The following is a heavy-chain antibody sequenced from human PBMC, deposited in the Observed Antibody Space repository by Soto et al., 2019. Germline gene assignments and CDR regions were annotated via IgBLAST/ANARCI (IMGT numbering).Heavy chain of an antibody. CDR1: GGTFSSYA. CDR3: ARDRNYYYDSSGYYSPDAFDI. CDR2: IIPIFGTA. D-gene: IGHD3-22*01. J-gene: IGHJ3*02. V-gene: IGHV1-69*01. Sequence: QVQLVQSGAEVKKPGSSVKVSCKASGGTFSSYAISWVRQAPGQGLEWMGGIIPIFGTANYAQKFQGRVTITAAESTSTADMELRSLRSEDTTVYYCARDRNYYYDSSGYYSPDAFDIWGQGTMVTVSS.